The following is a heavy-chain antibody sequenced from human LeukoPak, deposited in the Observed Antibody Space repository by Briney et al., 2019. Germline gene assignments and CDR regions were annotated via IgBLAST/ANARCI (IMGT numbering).Heavy chain of an antibody. CDR3: AGVVTANYYYYYMDV. V-gene: IGHV1-69*05. Sequence: SVKVSCKASGGTFSSYAISWVRQAPGQGPEWMGRIIPIFGTANYAQKFQGRVTITTDESTSTAYMELSSLRSEDTAVYYCAGVVTANYYYYYMDVWGKGTTVPSP. CDR1: GGTFSSYA. J-gene: IGHJ6*03. CDR2: IIPIFGTA. D-gene: IGHD2-21*02.